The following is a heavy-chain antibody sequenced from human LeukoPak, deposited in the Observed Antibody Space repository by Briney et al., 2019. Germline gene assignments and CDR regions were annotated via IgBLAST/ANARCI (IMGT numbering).Heavy chain of an antibody. CDR3: ARSRTKAGTWGAYFDY. J-gene: IGHJ4*02. Sequence: ASVKVSCKASGYTFTSYYMHWVRQAPGQGLEWMGIINPSGGSTSYAHKFQGRVTMTSDISTSTVYMELSSLRSEDSAVYYCARSRTKAGTWGAYFDYWGQGTLVTVSS. V-gene: IGHV1-46*01. CDR1: GYTFTSYY. CDR2: INPSGGST. D-gene: IGHD1-26*01.